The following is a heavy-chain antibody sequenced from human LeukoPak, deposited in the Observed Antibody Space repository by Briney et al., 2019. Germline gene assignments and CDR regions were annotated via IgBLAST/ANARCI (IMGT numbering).Heavy chain of an antibody. Sequence: PSETLSLTCTVSGASIRSSYWSWLRQPPGKGLEWIGYIYYTGSTNSNPSPKSRVTVSVDTSKNQFSLKLSSMTAADTAVYYCARLDRSGYEMGGTWFDPWGQGTLVTVSS. CDR1: GASIRSSY. V-gene: IGHV4-59*08. D-gene: IGHD3-22*01. CDR3: ARLDRSGYEMGGTWFDP. CDR2: IYYTGST. J-gene: IGHJ5*02.